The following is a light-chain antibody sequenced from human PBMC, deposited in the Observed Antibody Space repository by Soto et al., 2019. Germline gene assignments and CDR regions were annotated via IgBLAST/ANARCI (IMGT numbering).Light chain of an antibody. Sequence: DIQMTQSPSTLSASVGDRVTVTCRASQSISYWLAWYQQKPGKAPNLLISKASSLESGVPSRFSGSGSGTEFTLTISSLQPDDFATYYCQQYNYYPLTFGGGTKV. CDR1: QSISYW. CDR3: QQYNYYPLT. J-gene: IGKJ4*01. V-gene: IGKV1-5*03. CDR2: KAS.